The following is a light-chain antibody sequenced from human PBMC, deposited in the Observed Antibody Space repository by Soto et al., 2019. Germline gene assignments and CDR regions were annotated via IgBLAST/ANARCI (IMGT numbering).Light chain of an antibody. CDR1: ESISNW. CDR3: QQYNSYST. CDR2: KAS. J-gene: IGKJ1*01. Sequence: DIQMTQSPSTLSASVGDRVTITCRAIESISNWLAWYQQKPGKATKLLIYKASSLESWVPSRFSGSGSGTEFTLNISSLQPDDFATYYCQQYNSYSTFGQGTKVESK. V-gene: IGKV1-5*03.